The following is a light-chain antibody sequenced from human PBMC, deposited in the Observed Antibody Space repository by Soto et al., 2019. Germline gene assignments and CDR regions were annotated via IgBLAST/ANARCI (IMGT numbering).Light chain of an antibody. CDR3: QQYKSFSLT. V-gene: IGKV1-5*03. CDR2: KTS. Sequence: DIQMTQSPSTLSASVGARVTITCRASQSISNWLAWYQQKPGKAPKLLIYKTSNLDSGVPSRFSGSGSGTEFSLTISRLQPDDFATYYCQQYKSFSLTFGGGTRVEVK. CDR1: QSISNW. J-gene: IGKJ4*01.